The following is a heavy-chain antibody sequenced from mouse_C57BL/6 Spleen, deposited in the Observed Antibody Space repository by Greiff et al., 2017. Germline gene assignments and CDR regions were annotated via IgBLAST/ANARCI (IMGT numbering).Heavy chain of an antibody. CDR3: ASNGEYDDFDY. CDR1: GYTFTSYW. V-gene: IGHV1-64*01. J-gene: IGHJ2*01. D-gene: IGHD2-14*01. Sequence: QVQLQQPGAELVKPGASLKLSCKASGYTFTSYWMHWVKQSPGKSLEWIGSIDPSGGGTNYNEKFKSKATLAVDKPSSTDYMQLSSGTAEDSAVYYCASNGEYDDFDYWGQGTTVTGSS. CDR2: IDPSGGGT.